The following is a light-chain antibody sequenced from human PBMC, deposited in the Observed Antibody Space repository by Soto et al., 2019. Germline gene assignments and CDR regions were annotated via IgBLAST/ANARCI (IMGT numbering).Light chain of an antibody. CDR1: QSVSSN. CDR3: QQRSNWIT. Sequence: IVLTQSPGTLSVSPGERATLSCRASQSVSSNLAWYQQKPGQAPRLLIYGASNRATGIPDRFSGSGSGTDFTLTISSLEPEDFAVYYCQQRSNWITCGQGTRLEIK. J-gene: IGKJ5*01. CDR2: GAS. V-gene: IGKV3-11*01.